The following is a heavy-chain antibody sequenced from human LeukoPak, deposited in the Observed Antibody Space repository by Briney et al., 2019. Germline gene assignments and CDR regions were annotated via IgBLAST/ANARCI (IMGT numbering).Heavy chain of an antibody. J-gene: IGHJ4*02. V-gene: IGHV3-23*01. D-gene: IGHD2-15*01. Sequence: TGGSLRLSCAASGSTFSSFAMSWVRQAPGKGLEWVSTISGSGGSTYYADSVKGRFTISRDNSKNTLYLQMNSLRAEDTAIYYCAKHCSGGSCYSSPFDYWGQGTLVTVSS. CDR3: AKHCSGGSCYSSPFDY. CDR2: ISGSGGST. CDR1: GSTFSSFA.